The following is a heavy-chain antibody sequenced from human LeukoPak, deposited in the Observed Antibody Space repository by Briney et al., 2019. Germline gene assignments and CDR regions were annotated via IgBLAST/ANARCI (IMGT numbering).Heavy chain of an antibody. J-gene: IGHJ4*02. CDR2: ISSSSSYI. D-gene: IGHD6-19*01. Sequence: GGSLRLSCAASGFTFSSYSMNWVRQAPGKGLEWDSSISSSSSYIYYADSVKGRFTISRDNAKNSLYLQMNSLRAEDTAVYYCARDLSPYVVAGTLFPEFDYWRPGTLVTVSS. CDR1: GFTFSSYS. V-gene: IGHV3-21*01. CDR3: ARDLSPYVVAGTLFPEFDY.